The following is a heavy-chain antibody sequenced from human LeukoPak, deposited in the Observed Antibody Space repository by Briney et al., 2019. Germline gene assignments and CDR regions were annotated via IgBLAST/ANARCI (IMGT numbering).Heavy chain of an antibody. CDR3: ARGSHSSFDY. CDR1: GGSISSYY. J-gene: IGHJ4*02. Sequence: SETLSLTCTVSGGSISSYYWSWIRQPPGKGLEWIGYIYYSRSTNYNPSLKSRVTISVDTSKNQFSLQLNSVTPEDTGVYYCARGSHSSFDYWGQGTLVTVSS. D-gene: IGHD3-10*01. CDR2: IYYSRST. V-gene: IGHV4-59*08.